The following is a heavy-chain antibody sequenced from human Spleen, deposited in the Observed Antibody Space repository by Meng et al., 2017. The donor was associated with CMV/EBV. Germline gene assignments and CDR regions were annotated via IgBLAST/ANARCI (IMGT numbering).Heavy chain of an antibody. V-gene: IGHV1-18*01. CDR3: ARSDDFWSGYYTPGCFDY. CDR1: GYTFTSYG. CDR2: ISAYNGTT. D-gene: IGHD3-3*01. J-gene: IGHJ4*02. Sequence: VQLVQSGAEATKPGGSVNVPCKASGYTFTSYGISWVRQAPGQGLEWMGWISAYNGTTNYAQRLQGRVTMTTDTSTSTAYMELRSLRSDDTAVYYCARSDDFWSGYYTPGCFDYWGQGTLVTVSS.